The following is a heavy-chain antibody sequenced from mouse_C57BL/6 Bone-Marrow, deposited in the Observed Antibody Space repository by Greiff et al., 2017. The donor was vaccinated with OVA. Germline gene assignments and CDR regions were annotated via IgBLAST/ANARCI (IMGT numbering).Heavy chain of an antibody. Sequence: EVQVVESGGGLVQSGRSLRLSCATSGFTFSDFYMEWVRQAPGKGLEWIAASRNKANDYTTEYSASVKGRFIVSRDTSQSILYLQMNALRAEDTAIYYCARDASNYAMDYWGQGTSVTVSS. CDR2: SRNKANDYTT. V-gene: IGHV7-1*01. CDR3: ARDASNYAMDY. J-gene: IGHJ4*01. CDR1: GFTFSDFY.